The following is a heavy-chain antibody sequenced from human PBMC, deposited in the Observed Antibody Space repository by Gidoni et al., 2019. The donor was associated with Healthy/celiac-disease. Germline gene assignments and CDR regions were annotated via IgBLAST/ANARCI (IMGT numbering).Heavy chain of an antibody. D-gene: IGHD3-9*01. CDR1: GFNFSRYS. V-gene: IGHV3-21*01. J-gene: IGHJ6*03. Sequence: EVQLVESGGGLVKPGGSLRLSCAASGFNFSRYSMNWVRQAPGKGLEWVSSISSSSSYIYYADSVKGRFTISRDNAKNSLYLQMNSLRAEDTAVYYCAGSYDILTGYYPGDKYYYYMDVWGKGTTVTVSS. CDR3: AGSYDILTGYYPGDKYYYYMDV. CDR2: ISSSSSYI.